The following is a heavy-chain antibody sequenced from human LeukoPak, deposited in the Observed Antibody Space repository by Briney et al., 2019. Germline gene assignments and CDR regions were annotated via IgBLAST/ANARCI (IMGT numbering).Heavy chain of an antibody. V-gene: IGHV1-69*04. D-gene: IGHD6-6*01. CDR1: GDTFSRYA. J-gene: IGHJ4*02. CDR2: IIPFLGVA. CDR3: ARAGSEYSSSSGLGY. Sequence: SVKVSCKASGDTFSRYAITWVRQAPGQGLEWMGRIIPFLGVANYAQKLQGRATITADKSTSTAYMELSSLKSEDTAVYYCARAGSEYSSSSGLGYWGQGTLVTVSS.